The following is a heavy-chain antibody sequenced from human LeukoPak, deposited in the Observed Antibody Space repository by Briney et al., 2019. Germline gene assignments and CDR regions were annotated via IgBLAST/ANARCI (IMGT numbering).Heavy chain of an antibody. V-gene: IGHV1-24*01. CDR3: ATDPGGYDILTGYHPRVDY. Sequence: ASVKVSCKVSGYTLTELSMHWVRQAPGKGLEWMGGFDPEDGETIYAQKFQGRVTMTEDTSTDTAYMELSSLRSEDTAVYYCATDPGGYDILTGYHPRVDYWGRGTLVTVSS. D-gene: IGHD3-9*01. CDR2: FDPEDGET. J-gene: IGHJ4*02. CDR1: GYTLTELS.